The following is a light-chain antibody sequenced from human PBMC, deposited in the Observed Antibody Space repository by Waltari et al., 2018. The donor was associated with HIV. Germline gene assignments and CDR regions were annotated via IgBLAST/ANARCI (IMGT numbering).Light chain of an antibody. J-gene: IGKJ5*01. V-gene: IGKV1-9*01. CDR2: AAS. CDR1: QDVKTN. CDR3: QQLNSYPIT. Sequence: DIQLTQSPSFLSAFVGDTVTFTCRASQDVKTNLAWFQQRPGTAPILLISAASILQSGVPSRFSGAGSGTQFTLTITSLQPEDFATYFCQQLNSYPITFGLGTRL.